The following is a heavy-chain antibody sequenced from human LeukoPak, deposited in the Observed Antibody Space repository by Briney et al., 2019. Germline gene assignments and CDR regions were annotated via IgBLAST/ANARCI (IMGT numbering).Heavy chain of an antibody. CDR1: GFTFSGYE. V-gene: IGHV3-48*03. D-gene: IGHD5-24*01. Sequence: PGGSLRLSCAASGFTFSGYEMNWVRQAPGKGLEWVSYISSSGSTIYYADSVKGRFTISRDNAKNSLYLQMNSLRAEDTAVYYCARDEKRRDGYNYFDYWGQGTLVTVSS. CDR3: ARDEKRRDGYNYFDY. CDR2: ISSSGSTI. J-gene: IGHJ4*02.